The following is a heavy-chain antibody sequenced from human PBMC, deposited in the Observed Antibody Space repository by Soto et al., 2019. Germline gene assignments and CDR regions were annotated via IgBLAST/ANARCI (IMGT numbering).Heavy chain of an antibody. CDR3: ARGPVEMATIWAIFDY. J-gene: IGHJ4*02. CDR2: ISADNGNT. V-gene: IGHV1-18*01. D-gene: IGHD5-12*01. CDR1: GYTFTSYG. Sequence: QVQLVQSGAEVKKPGASVKVSCKASGYTFTSYGISWVRQAPGQGLAWMGWISADNGNTNYAQKLQGRCTMTTDTSTRTASMELRSLRSDDTAVYYCARGPVEMATIWAIFDYWGQGTLVTVSS.